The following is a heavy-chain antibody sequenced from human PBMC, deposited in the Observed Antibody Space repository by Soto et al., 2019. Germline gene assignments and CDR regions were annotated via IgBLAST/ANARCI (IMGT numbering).Heavy chain of an antibody. CDR2: FHHSGST. Sequence: QLQLQESGSGLVKPSQTLSLTCAVSGGSISSGGYSGWWIRPPPGKGREWSGHFHHSGSTYYTPSLMRRVTISLDRSTNQCSLKLSSVTAADTAVYYCSRVPSTWGQGTLGTVSS. CDR1: GGSISSGGYS. J-gene: IGHJ5*02. V-gene: IGHV4-30-2*01. CDR3: SRVPST.